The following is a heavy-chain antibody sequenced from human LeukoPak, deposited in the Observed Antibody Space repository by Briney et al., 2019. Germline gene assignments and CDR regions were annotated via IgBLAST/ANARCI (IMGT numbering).Heavy chain of an antibody. Sequence: SGPTLVEPTQTLTLTCTFSGFSLSTSGVGVGWTRQPPGKALEWLAFIYWDDDKRYSPSLQNRLTIIKDTSRNQVVLIMTNVDPADTATYYCARRVSGYTTGWSSGLFDYWGQGTLVIVSS. CDR3: ARRVSGYTTGWSSGLFDY. D-gene: IGHD6-19*01. CDR1: GFSLSTSGVG. CDR2: IYWDDDK. J-gene: IGHJ4*02. V-gene: IGHV2-5*02.